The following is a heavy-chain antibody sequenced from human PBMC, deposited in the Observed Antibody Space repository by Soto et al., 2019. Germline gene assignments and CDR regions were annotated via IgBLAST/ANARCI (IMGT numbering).Heavy chain of an antibody. V-gene: IGHV1-3*01. J-gene: IGHJ1*01. CDR2: INAGNGDT. CDR1: GYTFTSFP. D-gene: IGHD2-21*01. CDR3: TRAPRGEN. Sequence: ASVKVSCKASGYTFTSFPIHWVRQAPGQRLEWMGWINAGNGDTKYSQKFQGRVTVTRDTSASTAYMELISLRSEDTAVYYCTRAPRGENWGQGTLVTVSP.